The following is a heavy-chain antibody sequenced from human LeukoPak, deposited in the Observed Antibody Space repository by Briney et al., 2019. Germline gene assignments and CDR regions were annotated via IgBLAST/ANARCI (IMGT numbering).Heavy chain of an antibody. CDR2: TNPAKSDT. J-gene: IGHJ3*02. CDR1: EYSFTTYW. Sequence: GESLKISCKGSEYSFTTYWIGWVRQMPGKGLEYMGITNPAKSDTRYSPSFQGQISISVGKSTNTAYLQWGSLRASDTAIYYCARLLGLKVVTPDDEAFDIWGQGTMVIVSS. V-gene: IGHV5-51*01. CDR3: ARLLGLKVVTPDDEAFDI. D-gene: IGHD3-22*01.